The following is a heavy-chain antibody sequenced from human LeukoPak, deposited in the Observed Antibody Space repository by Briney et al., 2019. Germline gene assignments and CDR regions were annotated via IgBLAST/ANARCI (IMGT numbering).Heavy chain of an antibody. CDR3: ARAAPRGYSGYLLDY. J-gene: IGHJ4*02. CDR2: IYTSGST. CDR1: GVSPSSGSYY. Sequence: PSETPSLTCTVSGVSPSSGSYYWSWTRQPAGKGLEWIGRIYTSGSTNYNPSLKSRVTISVDASKNQFSLKLSSVTAADTAVYYCARAAPRGYSGYLLDYWGQGTLVTVSS. D-gene: IGHD5-12*01. V-gene: IGHV4-61*02.